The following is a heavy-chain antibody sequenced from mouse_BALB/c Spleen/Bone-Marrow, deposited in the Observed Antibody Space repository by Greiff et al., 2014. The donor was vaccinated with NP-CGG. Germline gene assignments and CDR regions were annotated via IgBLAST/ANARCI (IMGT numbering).Heavy chain of an antibody. V-gene: IGHV1-87*01. Sequence: VQRVESGAELARPGASVKLSCKASGYNFTTHWMQWVKQRPGQGLERIGAIYPGDGDTRYTQKFKGKATLTADKSSSTAYMQLSDLASEDSAVYYCARGDYGYHWYFDVWGAGTTVTVSS. J-gene: IGHJ1*01. CDR3: ARGDYGYHWYFDV. D-gene: IGHD1-2*01. CDR2: IYPGDGDT. CDR1: GYNFTTHW.